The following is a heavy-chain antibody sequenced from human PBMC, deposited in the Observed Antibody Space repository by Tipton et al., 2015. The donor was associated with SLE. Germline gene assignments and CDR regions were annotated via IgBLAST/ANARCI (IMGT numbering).Heavy chain of an antibody. J-gene: IGHJ4*02. D-gene: IGHD3-3*01. CDR3: ARGGATYYDFWSGYYTLDYFDY. V-gene: IGHV4-59*11. CDR2: IYYSGST. CDR1: GGSISSHY. Sequence: TLSLTCTVSGGSISSHYWSWIRQPPGKGLEWIGYIYYSGSTNYNPSLKSRVTISVDTSKNQFSLKLSSVTAADTAVYYCARGGATYYDFWSGYYTLDYFDYWGQGTLVTVSS.